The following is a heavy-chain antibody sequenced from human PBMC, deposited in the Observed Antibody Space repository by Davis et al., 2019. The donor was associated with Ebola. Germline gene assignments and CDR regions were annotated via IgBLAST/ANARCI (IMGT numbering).Heavy chain of an antibody. CDR3: AREGNYYDSSGEYFDY. Sequence: ASVKVSCKASGYTFTSYGISWVRQAPGQGLEWMGWISAYNGNTNYAQKFQGWVTMTRDTSISTAYMELSRLRSDDTAVYYCAREGNYYDSSGEYFDYWGQGTLVTVSS. CDR1: GYTFTSYG. CDR2: ISAYNGNT. J-gene: IGHJ4*02. V-gene: IGHV1-18*01. D-gene: IGHD3-22*01.